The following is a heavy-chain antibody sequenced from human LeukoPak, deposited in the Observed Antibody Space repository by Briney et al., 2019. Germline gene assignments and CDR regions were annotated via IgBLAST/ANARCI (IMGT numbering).Heavy chain of an antibody. V-gene: IGHV4-30-4*08. J-gene: IGHJ4*02. D-gene: IGHD1-1*01. CDR1: GGSISSGDYY. CDR3: ARGRRYSLKTFDY. Sequence: SETLSLTCTVSGGSISSGDYYWSWIRQPPGKGLEWIGYIYYSGSTYYNPSLKSRVTISVDTSKNQFSLKLSSVTAADAAVYYCARGRRYSLKTFDYWGQGTLVTVSS. CDR2: IYYSGST.